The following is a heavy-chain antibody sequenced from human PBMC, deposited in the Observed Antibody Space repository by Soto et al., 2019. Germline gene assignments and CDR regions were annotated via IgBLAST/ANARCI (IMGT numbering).Heavy chain of an antibody. J-gene: IGHJ4*02. CDR2: INHSGST. CDR3: ARRPRIYGSGIAARDY. D-gene: IGHD3-10*01. Sequence: SETLSLTCAVYGGSFSGYYWSWIRQPPGKGLEWIGEINHSGSTNYNPSLKSRVTISVDTSKNQFSLKLSSVTAADTAVYYCARRPRIYGSGIAARDYWGQGTLVTVSS. CDR1: GGSFSGYY. V-gene: IGHV4-34*01.